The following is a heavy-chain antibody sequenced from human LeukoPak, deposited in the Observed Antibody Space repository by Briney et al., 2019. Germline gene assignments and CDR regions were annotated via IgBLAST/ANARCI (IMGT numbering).Heavy chain of an antibody. CDR1: GNSISSYY. V-gene: IGHV4-59*01. CDR3: ARVRSSSSWWFDY. J-gene: IGHJ4*02. CDR2: IYYSGST. D-gene: IGHD6-13*01. Sequence: SETLSLTCTVSGNSISSYYWSWIRQPPGKGLEWIGYIYYSGSTNYNPSLKSRVTISVDTSKNQFSLKLSSVTAADTAVYYCARVRSSSSWWFDYWGQGTLVTVSS.